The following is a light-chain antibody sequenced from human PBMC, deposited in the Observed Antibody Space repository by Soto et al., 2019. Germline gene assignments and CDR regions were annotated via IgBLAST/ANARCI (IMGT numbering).Light chain of an antibody. CDR3: AVWDDSLNGWV. Sequence: QSVLTQAPSASGTPGQRVTISWSGSSSNIGSNTVNWYQQLPGTAPKVLIYSNDQRPSGVPDRFSGSKSGTSASLAIGGLQSEDEADYYCAVWDDSLNGWVFGGGTKVTVL. CDR2: SND. V-gene: IGLV1-44*01. CDR1: SSNIGSNT. J-gene: IGLJ3*02.